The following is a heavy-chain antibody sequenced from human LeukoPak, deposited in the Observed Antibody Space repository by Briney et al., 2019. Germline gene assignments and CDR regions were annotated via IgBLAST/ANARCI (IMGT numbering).Heavy chain of an antibody. CDR1: GYTFTGYY. V-gene: IGHV1-2*06. J-gene: IGHJ4*02. CDR3: ARDRAGVFRDTMVRGVIVY. Sequence: ASVKVSCKASGYTFTGYYMHWVRQAPGQGLEWMGRINPNSGGTNYAQKFQGRVTMTRDTSISTAYMELSRLRSDGTAVYYCARDRAGVFRDTMVRGVIVYWGQGTLVTVSS. D-gene: IGHD3-10*01. CDR2: INPNSGGT.